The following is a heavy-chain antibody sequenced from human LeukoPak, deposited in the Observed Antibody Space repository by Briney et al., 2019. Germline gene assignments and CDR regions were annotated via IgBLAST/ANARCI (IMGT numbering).Heavy chain of an antibody. Sequence: SETLSVTCTVSGGSLSSYYWSWIRQPAGRELEWIGRIYTSESTIYNASFNSRVTLSVDTPKKQYTLKLSSVTTADTAVYYCARDPSNWKDDAFDIWGQGTMVTVSS. J-gene: IGHJ3*02. CDR3: ARDPSNWKDDAFDI. CDR2: IYTSEST. V-gene: IGHV4-4*07. CDR1: GGSLSSYY. D-gene: IGHD1-1*01.